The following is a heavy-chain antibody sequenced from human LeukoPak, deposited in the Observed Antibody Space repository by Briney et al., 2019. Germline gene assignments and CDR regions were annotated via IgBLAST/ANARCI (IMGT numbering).Heavy chain of an antibody. D-gene: IGHD2-2*01. CDR3: AKSYLGYCSSTSCYPSHNWFDP. CDR2: IYYSGST. CDR1: GGYISSYY. J-gene: IGHJ5*02. Sequence: SETLSLTCTVSGGYISSYYWSWIRRPPGKGLEWIGYIYYSGSTNYNPSLKSRVTISVDTSKNQFSLKLSSVTAADTAVYYCAKSYLGYCSSTSCYPSHNWFDPWGQGTLVTVSS. V-gene: IGHV4-59*01.